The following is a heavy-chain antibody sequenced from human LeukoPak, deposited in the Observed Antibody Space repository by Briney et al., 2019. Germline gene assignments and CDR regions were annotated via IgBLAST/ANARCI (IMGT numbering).Heavy chain of an antibody. D-gene: IGHD3-22*01. CDR3: ARLAETPDYYSNGGYFYLGY. V-gene: IGHV1-8*01. CDR2: MNPNTGRT. CDR1: RYTLTSYD. J-gene: IGHJ4*02. Sequence: ASVTVSCTASRYTLTSYDINCMREAAGQGLEWMGWMNPNTGRTGYAQKFQGRVTMTRDTSITTAYMELTSLTYEDTAVYYCARLAETPDYYSNGGYFYLGYWGQGTPVTVSS.